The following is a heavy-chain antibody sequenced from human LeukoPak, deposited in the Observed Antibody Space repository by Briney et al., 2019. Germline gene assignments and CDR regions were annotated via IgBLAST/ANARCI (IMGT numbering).Heavy chain of an antibody. CDR1: GYTFTSYY. Sequence: ASVKVSCKASGYTFTSYYMHWVRQAPGQGLEWMGIINPSGGSTSYAQKFQGRVTMTRDTSTSTAYMELRSLRSDDTAVYYCARAVMYYWGRFDPWGQGTLVTVSS. CDR3: ARAVMYYWGRFDP. CDR2: INPSGGST. V-gene: IGHV1-46*01. J-gene: IGHJ5*02. D-gene: IGHD2-8*01.